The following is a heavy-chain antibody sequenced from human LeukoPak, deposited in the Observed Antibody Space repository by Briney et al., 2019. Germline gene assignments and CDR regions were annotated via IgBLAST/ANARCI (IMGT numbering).Heavy chain of an antibody. D-gene: IGHD2-21*01. CDR2: ISYDGSNK. V-gene: IGHV3-30*04. CDR3: ASAYCGGDCYYYGMDV. Sequence: PGGSLRLSCAASGFTFSIYAVHWVRQAPGKGLEWVAVISYDGSNKYYADSVKGRFTISRDNSKNTLYLQMNSLRAEDTAVYYCASAYCGGDCYYYGMDVWGKGTTVTVSS. J-gene: IGHJ6*04. CDR1: GFTFSIYA.